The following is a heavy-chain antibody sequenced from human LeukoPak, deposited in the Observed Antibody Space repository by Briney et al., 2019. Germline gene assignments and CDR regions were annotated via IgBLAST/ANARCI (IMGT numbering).Heavy chain of an antibody. V-gene: IGHV4-39*01. CDR3: ARHLPGFRAVPFDY. D-gene: IGHD3-10*02. Sequence: SETLSLTCTVSGGSISSSSYYWGWIRQPPGKGLEWIGSIYYSGSTCYNPSLKSRVTISVDTSKNQFSLKLSSVTAADTAVYYCARHLPGFRAVPFDYWGQGTLVTVSS. J-gene: IGHJ4*02. CDR1: GGSISSSSYY. CDR2: IYYSGST.